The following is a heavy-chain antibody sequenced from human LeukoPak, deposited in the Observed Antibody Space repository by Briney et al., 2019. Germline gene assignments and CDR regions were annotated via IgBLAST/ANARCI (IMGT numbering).Heavy chain of an antibody. CDR3: AREVGATGYYYYGMDV. J-gene: IGHJ6*02. CDR1: GGSISSYY. CDR2: IYTSGST. V-gene: IGHV4-4*07. Sequence: SETLSLTCTVSGGSISSYYWSWIRQPAGKGLEWIGRIYTSGSTNYNPSLKSRVTMSVDTSKNQFSLKLSSVTAADTAVYYCAREVGATGYYYYGMDVWGQGTTVTVSS. D-gene: IGHD1-26*01.